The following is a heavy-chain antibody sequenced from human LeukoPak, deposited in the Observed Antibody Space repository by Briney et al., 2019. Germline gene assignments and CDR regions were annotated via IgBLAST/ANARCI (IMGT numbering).Heavy chain of an antibody. Sequence: ASVKVSCKASGGTFSSYAISWVRQAPGQGLEWMGRIIPILGIANYAQKFQGRVTITADKSTNTAYMELSSLRSEDTAVYYCASSTGTTARFDYWGQGTLVTVSS. D-gene: IGHD1-7*01. CDR3: ASSTGTTARFDY. CDR1: GGTFSSYA. J-gene: IGHJ4*02. CDR2: IIPILGIA. V-gene: IGHV1-69*04.